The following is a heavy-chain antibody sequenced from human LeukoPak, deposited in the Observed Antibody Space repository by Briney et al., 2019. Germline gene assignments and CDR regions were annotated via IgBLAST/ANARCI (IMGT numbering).Heavy chain of an antibody. J-gene: IGHJ4*02. Sequence: GGSLRLSCAASGFTFSSYWMHWVRQAPGKGLVWVSRINSDGSSTSYADSVKGRFTISRDNAKNTLYLQMNSLRAEDTAVYYCAKDGIVGATNPSTMDYWGQGTLVTVSA. CDR1: GFTFSSYW. CDR2: INSDGSST. D-gene: IGHD1-26*01. V-gene: IGHV3-74*01. CDR3: AKDGIVGATNPSTMDY.